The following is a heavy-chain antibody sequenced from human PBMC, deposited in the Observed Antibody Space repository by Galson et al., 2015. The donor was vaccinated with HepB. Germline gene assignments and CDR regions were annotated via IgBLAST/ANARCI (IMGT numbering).Heavy chain of an antibody. CDR3: ARVDYDFWSGYYNWFDP. V-gene: IGHV1-2*02. J-gene: IGHJ5*02. CDR1: GYTFTGYY. CDR2: INPNSGGT. D-gene: IGHD3-3*01. Sequence: SVKVSCKASGYTFTGYYMHWVRQAPGQGLEWMGWINPNSGGTNYAQKFQGRVTMTRDTSISTAYMELSRLRSDDTAVYYCARVDYDFWSGYYNWFDPWGQGTLVTVSS.